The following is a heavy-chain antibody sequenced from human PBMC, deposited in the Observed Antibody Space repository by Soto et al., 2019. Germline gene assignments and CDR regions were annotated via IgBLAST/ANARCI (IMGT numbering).Heavy chain of an antibody. CDR2: IIPIFGTA. CDR3: ARDWPYGDHRFDY. D-gene: IGHD4-17*01. CDR1: GGTFSSYA. V-gene: IGHV1-69*06. Sequence: SVKVSCKASGGTFSSYAISWVLQAPGQGLEWMGGIIPIFGTANYAQKFQGRVTITADKSTSTAYMELSSLRSEDTAVYYCARDWPYGDHRFDYWGQGTLVTVSS. J-gene: IGHJ4*02.